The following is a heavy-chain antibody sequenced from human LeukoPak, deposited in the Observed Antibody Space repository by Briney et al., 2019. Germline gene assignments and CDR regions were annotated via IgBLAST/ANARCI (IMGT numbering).Heavy chain of an antibody. Sequence: TGGSLRLSCAASGFTFSSYGMSGVRQAPGKGLEWVSAISGSGGSTYYADSVKGRFTISRDNSKNTLYLQMNSLRAEDTAVYYCAKDQEQWFGESINDYWGQGTLVTVSS. V-gene: IGHV3-23*01. CDR2: ISGSGGST. CDR3: AKDQEQWFGESINDY. CDR1: GFTFSSYG. J-gene: IGHJ4*02. D-gene: IGHD3-10*01.